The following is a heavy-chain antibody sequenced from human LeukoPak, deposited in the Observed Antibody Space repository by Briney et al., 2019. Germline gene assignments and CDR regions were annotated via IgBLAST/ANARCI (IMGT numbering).Heavy chain of an antibody. CDR2: IKQEGSEK. CDR1: GFTFSSYW. V-gene: IGHV3-7*05. Sequence: GGSLRLFCAASGFTFSSYWMSWVRQAPGKGLEWVANIKQEGSEKYYVDSVKGRFTICRDNAKNSLYLQMNSLRAEDTAVYYCARDQRYCSSSSCPWEPFDYWGQGTLVTVSS. CDR3: ARDQRYCSSSSCPWEPFDY. D-gene: IGHD2-2*01. J-gene: IGHJ4*02.